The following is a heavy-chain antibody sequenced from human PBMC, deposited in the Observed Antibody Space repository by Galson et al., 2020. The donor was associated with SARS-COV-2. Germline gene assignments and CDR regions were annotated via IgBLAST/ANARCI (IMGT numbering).Heavy chain of an antibody. CDR1: GFTVSSHY. CDR2: LHSGGGT. V-gene: IGHV3-53*05. CDR3: GRDLVTACDS. D-gene: IGHD4-4*01. Sequence: GGSLRLSCAASGFTVSSHYMSWVRQAPGKGLEWVSALHSGGGTYYADAVKGRFTISRDNAKNTLYLQMNSLRADDTAGYYCGRDLVTACDSWGKGTMVTVFS. J-gene: IGHJ3*02.